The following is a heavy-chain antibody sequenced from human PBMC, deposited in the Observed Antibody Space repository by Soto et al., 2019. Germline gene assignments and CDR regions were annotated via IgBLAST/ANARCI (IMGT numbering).Heavy chain of an antibody. J-gene: IGHJ5*02. CDR1: GGSISSSTYY. Sequence: SETLSLTCTVSGGSISSSTYYWDWIRQPTGKGLEWIGAMYYTGNKTYNPSLESRVTMSVDTSKDQFSRKLSSVTPTDTAVYYCARRSSSSLGSLFDPWGRGIMVTVSS. D-gene: IGHD6-6*01. V-gene: IGHV4-39*01. CDR3: ARRSSSSLGSLFDP. CDR2: MYYTGNK.